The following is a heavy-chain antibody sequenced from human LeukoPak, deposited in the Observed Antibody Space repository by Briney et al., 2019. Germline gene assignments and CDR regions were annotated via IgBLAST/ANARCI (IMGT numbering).Heavy chain of an antibody. Sequence: PSETLSLTCAVSGGSISSGGYSWSWIRQPPGKGLEWIGYIYYSGSTNYNPSLKSRVTISVDTSKNQFSLKLSSVTAADTAVYYCARDSPAMRDAFDIWGQGTMVTVSS. CDR3: ARDSPAMRDAFDI. CDR1: GGSISSGGYS. CDR2: IYYSGST. J-gene: IGHJ3*02. V-gene: IGHV4-61*08.